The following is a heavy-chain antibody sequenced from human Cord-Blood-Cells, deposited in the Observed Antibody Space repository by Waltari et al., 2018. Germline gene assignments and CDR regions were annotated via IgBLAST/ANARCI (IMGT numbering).Heavy chain of an antibody. D-gene: IGHD6-13*01. CDR3: ARVPPHSSSWYGAFDI. CDR2: IYYSGSP. CDR1: GASISSYY. Sequence: QVALQVPGPGLVQPSEPVHLSCTVSGASISSYYWSWTRQPPGKGRVWIGYIYYSGSPNYNPSLKSRVTISVDTSKNQFSLKLSAVTAADTAVYYCARVPPHSSSWYGAFDIWGQGTMVTVSS. J-gene: IGHJ3*02. V-gene: IGHV4-59*13.